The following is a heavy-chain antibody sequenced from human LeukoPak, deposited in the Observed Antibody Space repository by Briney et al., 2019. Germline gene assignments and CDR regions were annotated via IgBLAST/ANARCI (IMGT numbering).Heavy chain of an antibody. D-gene: IGHD6-13*01. CDR2: ISVNGDDT. CDR1: GFTLNSYA. Sequence: GGSLSLSCTVSGFTLNSYAMSWVRHAPGKGMGWVSSISVNGDDTYHADSVKGRFTVSRDNSKSTLYLQMNSLRAVDTAVFYCARTIAQYTTSWLYYYYGMDVWGQGTTVTVSS. J-gene: IGHJ6*02. V-gene: IGHV3-23*01. CDR3: ARTIAQYTTSWLYYYYGMDV.